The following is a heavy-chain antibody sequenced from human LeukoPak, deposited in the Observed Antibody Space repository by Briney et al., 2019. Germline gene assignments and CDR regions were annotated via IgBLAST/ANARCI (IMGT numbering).Heavy chain of an antibody. J-gene: IGHJ4*02. D-gene: IGHD5-18*01. CDR1: GFSFSDYT. CDR2: ISSSSSYI. Sequence: GGSLRLSCAGSGFSFSDYTMNWVRQAPGKGLEWVSSISSSSSYIYYADSVKGRFTISRDNARNSLYLQMNSLRAEDTAVYYCARGYGRADYWGQGTLVSVSS. V-gene: IGHV3-21*01. CDR3: ARGYGRADY.